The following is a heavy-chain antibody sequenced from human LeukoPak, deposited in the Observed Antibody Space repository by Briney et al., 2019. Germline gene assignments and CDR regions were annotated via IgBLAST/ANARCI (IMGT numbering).Heavy chain of an antibody. V-gene: IGHV3-30*18. Sequence: GGSLRLSCAASGFTCNSCGIHWVRQAPGKGLEWVALISYDGSRKSYADSVKGRFTISRDNSKNTLYLQMNSLRGEDTAVYYCTKGYSGYDYAFDYWGQGTLVTVSS. D-gene: IGHD5-12*01. CDR2: ISYDGSRK. J-gene: IGHJ4*02. CDR1: GFTCNSCG. CDR3: TKGYSGYDYAFDY.